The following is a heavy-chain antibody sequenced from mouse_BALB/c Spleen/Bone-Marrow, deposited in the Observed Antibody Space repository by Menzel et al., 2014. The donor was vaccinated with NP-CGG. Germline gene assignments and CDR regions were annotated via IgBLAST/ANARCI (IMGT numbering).Heavy chain of an antibody. CDR2: ISNLAYSI. CDR3: ATIYYGNSYAMDY. CDR1: GFTFSDYG. Sequence: EVQLVESGGGLVQPGGSRKLSCAASGFTFSDYGMAWVRQAPGKGPEWVAFISNLAYSIYYADTVTGRFTISRENAKNTLYLEMSSLRSEDTAMYCCATIYYGNSYAMDYWGQGTSVTVSS. J-gene: IGHJ4*01. D-gene: IGHD2-1*01. V-gene: IGHV5-15*02.